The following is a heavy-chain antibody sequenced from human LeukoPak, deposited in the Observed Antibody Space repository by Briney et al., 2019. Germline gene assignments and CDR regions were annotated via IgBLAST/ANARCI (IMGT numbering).Heavy chain of an antibody. CDR3: VRDATLSAAEIKGDFDF. CDR1: GFAFEDYG. CDR2: INWSGGST. Sequence: PGGSLRLSCAASGFAFEDYGMSWVRQAPGKGLEWVSGINWSGGSTGYADSVKGRFTISRDNARNSLYLQMTSLSAEDTALYYCVRDATLSAAEIKGDFDFWGQGALVTVSS. V-gene: IGHV3-20*04. J-gene: IGHJ4*02. D-gene: IGHD1-14*01.